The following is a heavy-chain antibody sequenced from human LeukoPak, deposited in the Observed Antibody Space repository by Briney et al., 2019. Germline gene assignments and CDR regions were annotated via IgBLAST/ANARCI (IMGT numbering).Heavy chain of an antibody. CDR2: ISGSGGST. CDR3: AKVSGYSYSEWYFDY. D-gene: IGHD5-18*01. CDR1: GFTFSSYW. V-gene: IGHV3-23*01. J-gene: IGHJ4*02. Sequence: GGSLRLSCAASGFTFSSYWMSWVRQAPGKGLEWVSAISGSGGSTYYADSVKGRFTISRDNSKNTLYLQMNSLRAEDTAVYYCAKVSGYSYSEWYFDYWGQGTLVTVSS.